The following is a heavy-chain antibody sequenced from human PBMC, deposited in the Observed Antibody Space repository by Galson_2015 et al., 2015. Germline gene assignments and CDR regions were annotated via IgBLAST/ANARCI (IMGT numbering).Heavy chain of an antibody. J-gene: IGHJ3*02. D-gene: IGHD1-26*01. CDR1: GFTFSSYG. CDR2: ISYDGSNK. V-gene: IGHV3-30*03. CDR3: ARASVGDGAFEI. Sequence: SLRLSCAASGFTFSSYGMHWVRQAPGKGLEWVAVISYDGSNKYYADSVKGRFTISRDNSKNTLYLQMNSLRAEDTAVYYCARASVGDGAFEIWGQGTMVTVSS.